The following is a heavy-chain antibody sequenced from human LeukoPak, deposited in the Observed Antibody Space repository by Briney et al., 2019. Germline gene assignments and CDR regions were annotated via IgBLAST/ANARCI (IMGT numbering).Heavy chain of an antibody. J-gene: IGHJ5*02. CDR2: ISAYNGNT. D-gene: IGHD4-23*01. CDR1: GYTFTSYG. V-gene: IGHV1-18*01. CDR3: ARSFGGNLNNWFDP. Sequence: ASVKVSCKASGYTFTSYGISWVRQAPGQGLEWMGWISAYNGNTNYAQKLQGRVTMTTDTSTSTAYMELRSLRSDDTAVYYCARSFGGNLNNWFDPWGQGTLVTVSS.